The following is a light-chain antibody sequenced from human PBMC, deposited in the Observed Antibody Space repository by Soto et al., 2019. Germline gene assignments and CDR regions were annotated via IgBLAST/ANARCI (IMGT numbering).Light chain of an antibody. CDR3: QQYGSSPRFS. Sequence: IVLAQSPGTRSLSPGERATLSCRASQSVSSSYLAWYQQKPGQAPRLFIYDASSRATGIPDRFSGSGCGTEFSLTIRRMETEDFLVYYCQQYGSSPRFSFGPGTKVDIK. CDR1: QSVSSSY. CDR2: DAS. V-gene: IGKV3-20*01. J-gene: IGKJ3*01.